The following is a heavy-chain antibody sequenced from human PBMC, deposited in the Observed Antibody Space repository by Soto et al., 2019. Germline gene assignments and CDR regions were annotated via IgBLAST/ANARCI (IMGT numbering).Heavy chain of an antibody. Sequence: QVQLVESGGGVVQPGRSLRLSCVASGFSFISYDMHWVRQAPGKGLEWVAVISFDGSNKYYADSVKGRFTISRDNSKNTRYLQMDSLRAEDTTVYSCAKGLRHGYINGAFDIWGQGTVVTVSS. CDR3: AKGLRHGYINGAFDI. D-gene: IGHD5-12*01. CDR1: GFSFISYD. V-gene: IGHV3-30*18. J-gene: IGHJ3*02. CDR2: ISFDGSNK.